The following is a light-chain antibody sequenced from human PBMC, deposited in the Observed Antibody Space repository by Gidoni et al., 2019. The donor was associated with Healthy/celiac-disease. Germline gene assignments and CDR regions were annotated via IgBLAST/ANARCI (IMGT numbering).Light chain of an antibody. Sequence: ENVLTQSPGTLSLSLGERATLSCRASQSVSSSYLAWYQQKPGQAPRLLIYGASSRGTGIPDRFSGSGSGTDFTLTISRLEPEDLAVYYCQQYGSSPYTFGQGTKLEIK. CDR3: QQYGSSPYT. V-gene: IGKV3-20*01. CDR2: GAS. CDR1: QSVSSSY. J-gene: IGKJ2*01.